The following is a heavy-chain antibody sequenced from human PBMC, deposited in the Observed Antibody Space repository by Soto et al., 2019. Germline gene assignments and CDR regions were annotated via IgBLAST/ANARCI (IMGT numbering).Heavy chain of an antibody. D-gene: IGHD1-26*01. V-gene: IGHV3-30*02. J-gene: IGHJ4*02. Sequence: DSVRGRFTISRDNSKNTVYLQMNSLRAEDTAVYYCAKDPAPGGRYRRFDYWGQGTLVTVSS. CDR3: AKDPAPGGRYRRFDY.